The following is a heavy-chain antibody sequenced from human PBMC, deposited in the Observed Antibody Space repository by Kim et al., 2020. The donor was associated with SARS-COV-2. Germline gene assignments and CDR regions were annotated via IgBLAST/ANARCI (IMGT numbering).Heavy chain of an antibody. CDR3: TATASGYTFSDY. D-gene: IGHD2-2*02. J-gene: IGHJ4*02. Sequence: GGSLRLSCAASGFTFSGSIVHWVRQASGKGLEWFGRFGNKATGYATVYAASLKGRFTISRDDSKSTAYLQMNSLNTEDTAVYYCTATASGYTFSDYWGQGTLVTVSS. V-gene: IGHV3-73*01. CDR1: GFTFSGSI. CDR2: FGNKATGYAT.